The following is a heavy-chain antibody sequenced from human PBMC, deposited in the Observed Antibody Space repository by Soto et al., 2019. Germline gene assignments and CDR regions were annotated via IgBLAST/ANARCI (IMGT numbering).Heavy chain of an antibody. CDR3: ARGIAARHYYYYGMDV. V-gene: IGHV3-30-3*01. CDR2: ISYDGSNK. D-gene: IGHD6-6*01. Sequence: GGSLRLSCAASGFTFSSYAMHWVRQAPGKGLEWVAVISYDGSNKYYADSVKGRFTISRDNSKNTLYLQMNSLRAEDTAVYYCARGIAARHYYYYGMDVWGQGTTVTVSS. CDR1: GFTFSSYA. J-gene: IGHJ6*02.